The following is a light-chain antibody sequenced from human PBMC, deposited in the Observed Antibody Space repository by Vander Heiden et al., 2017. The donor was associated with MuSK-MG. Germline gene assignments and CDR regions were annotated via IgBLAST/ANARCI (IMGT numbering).Light chain of an antibody. CDR2: DDT. CDR3: QVCDSSSDHCV. CDR1: NIGGIG. Sequence: SFVLTQPPSVSVAPGQTARIPCGGNNIGGIGVHGYQQKPGRAPVLAVYDDTDRPSGIPERLSGSKAGNTATLTITRVEAGDEADYYCQVCDSSSDHCVFGPGTKVTVL. J-gene: IGLJ1*01. V-gene: IGLV3-21*02.